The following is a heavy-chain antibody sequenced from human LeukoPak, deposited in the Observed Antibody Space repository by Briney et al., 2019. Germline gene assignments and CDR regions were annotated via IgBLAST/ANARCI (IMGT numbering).Heavy chain of an antibody. Sequence: ASVKVSCKASGYTSTGYYMHWVRQAPGQGLEWMGLINPNNGGTSYAQKFQGRVSMTRDTSINTAYMELSRLRSDDTAVYFCARDSRVTNGDYWGQGTLVTVSS. J-gene: IGHJ4*02. CDR3: ARDSRVTNGDY. CDR2: INPNNGGT. D-gene: IGHD3-10*01. V-gene: IGHV1-2*02. CDR1: GYTSTGYY.